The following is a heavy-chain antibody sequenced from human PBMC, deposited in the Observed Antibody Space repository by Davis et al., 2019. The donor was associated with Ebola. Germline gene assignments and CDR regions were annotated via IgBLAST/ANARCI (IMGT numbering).Heavy chain of an antibody. CDR1: GFTFSSYE. CDR3: ARGRNWFDP. Sequence: GESLNITCAASGFTFSSYEMNWVRQAPGKGLEWVSYISSSGSTIYYADSVKGRFTISRDNAKNSLYLQMNSLRDEDTAVYYCARGRNWFDPWGQGTLVTVSS. J-gene: IGHJ5*02. CDR2: ISSSGSTI. V-gene: IGHV3-48*03.